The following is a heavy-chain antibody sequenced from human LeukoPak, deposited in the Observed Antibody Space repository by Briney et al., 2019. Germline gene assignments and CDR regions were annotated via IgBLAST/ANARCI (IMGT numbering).Heavy chain of an antibody. D-gene: IGHD1-7*01. Sequence: GGSLRLSCAASGFTFSRYSMNWVRQAPGKGLEWVSSISISSNYKYYPDSLKGRFTISRDNAKNSLYLQMNSLRAEDTAVYYCLTVRKYLRVGWNSNFDYWGQGTLVTVSS. CDR1: GFTFSRYS. CDR2: ISISSNYK. J-gene: IGHJ4*02. CDR3: LTVRKYLRVGWNSNFDY. V-gene: IGHV3-21*04.